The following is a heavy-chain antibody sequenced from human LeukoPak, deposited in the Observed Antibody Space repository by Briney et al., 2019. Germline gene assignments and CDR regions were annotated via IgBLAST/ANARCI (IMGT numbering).Heavy chain of an antibody. CDR2: ISGSGGST. D-gene: IGHD2-2*03. V-gene: IGHV3-23*01. J-gene: IGHJ4*02. CDR3: AKDEVAIVVVPAATSIH. CDR1: GFTFSSYA. Sequence: RGSLRLSCAASGFTFSSYAMSWVRQAPGKGLEWVSAISGSGGSTYYADSVKGRFTISRDNSKNTLYLQMNSLRAEDTAVYYCAKDEVAIVVVPAATSIHWGQGTLVTVSS.